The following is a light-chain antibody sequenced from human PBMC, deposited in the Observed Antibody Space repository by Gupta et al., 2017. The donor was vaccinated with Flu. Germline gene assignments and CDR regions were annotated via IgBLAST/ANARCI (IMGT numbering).Light chain of an antibody. J-gene: IGLJ3*02. Sequence: QSVLTQPSSASGTPGQCVPISCSGSRSNIGNNYVYWYQQLPGTAPKLLSHRDDQRPSGAPDRFTGSKSGTSASIAISGLRSEEEADYYCVAWDDSLSGPWVFGGGTKLTVL. CDR3: VAWDDSLSGPWV. CDR2: RDD. V-gene: IGLV1-47*01. CDR1: RSNIGNNY.